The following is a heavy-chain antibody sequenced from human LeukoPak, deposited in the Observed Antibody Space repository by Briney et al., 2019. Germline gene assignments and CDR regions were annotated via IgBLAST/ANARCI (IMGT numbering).Heavy chain of an antibody. CDR1: GYTFTSYY. V-gene: IGHV1-46*01. Sequence: GASVKVSCKASGYTFTSYYMHWVRQAPGQGLEWMGIINPSGGSTSYAQKFQGRVTMTRDTSTSTVYMELSSLRSEDTAVYYCARVFYYDSSGPYYFDYWGQGTLVTVSS. CDR2: INPSGGST. D-gene: IGHD3-22*01. CDR3: ARVFYYDSSGPYYFDY. J-gene: IGHJ4*02.